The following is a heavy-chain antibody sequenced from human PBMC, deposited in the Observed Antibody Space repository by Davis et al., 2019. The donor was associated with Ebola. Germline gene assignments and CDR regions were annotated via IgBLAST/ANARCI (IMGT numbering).Heavy chain of an antibody. CDR1: GYTFTSYY. V-gene: IGHV1-46*01. J-gene: IGHJ6*03. D-gene: IGHD2-15*01. CDR2: INPSGGST. Sequence: ASVKVSCKASGYTFTSYYMHWVRQAPGQGLEWMGIINPSGGSTSYAQKFQGRVTMTRDTSTSTVYMELSSLRSEDTAVYYCARDGGYCSGGSCQLYYYYYYMDVWGKGTTVTISS. CDR3: ARDGGYCSGGSCQLYYYYYYMDV.